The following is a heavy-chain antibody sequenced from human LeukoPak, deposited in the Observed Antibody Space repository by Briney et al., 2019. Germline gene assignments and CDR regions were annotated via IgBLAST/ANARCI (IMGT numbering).Heavy chain of an antibody. V-gene: IGHV2-70*11. J-gene: IGHJ3*02. Sequence: KSGPTLVNPTQTLTLTCTFSGFSLSTSGVGVGWIRQPPGEALEWLARIDWDDDKYYSTSLKTRLTISKDTSKNQVVLTMTNMDPVDTATYYCARMDVDTAMVTGNDAFDIWGQGTMVTVSS. CDR2: IDWDDDK. CDR3: ARMDVDTAMVTGNDAFDI. CDR1: GFSLSTSGVG. D-gene: IGHD5-18*01.